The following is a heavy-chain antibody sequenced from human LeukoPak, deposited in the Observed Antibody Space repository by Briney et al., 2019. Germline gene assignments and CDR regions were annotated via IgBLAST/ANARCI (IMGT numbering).Heavy chain of an antibody. D-gene: IGHD6-25*01. Sequence: GRSLRLSCAASGFTFSSYTMNWVRQAPGKGLEWVSSISSSSNYIYYADSLKGRFTISRDNAKNSLYLQMNSLRAEDTAVYYCARDGQRGGFDPWGQGTLVTVSS. J-gene: IGHJ5*02. CDR2: ISSSSNYI. V-gene: IGHV3-21*01. CDR3: ARDGQRGGFDP. CDR1: GFTFSSYT.